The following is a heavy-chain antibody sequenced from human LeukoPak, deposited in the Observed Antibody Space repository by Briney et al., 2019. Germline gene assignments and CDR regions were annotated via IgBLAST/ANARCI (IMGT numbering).Heavy chain of an antibody. V-gene: IGHV3-23*01. J-gene: IGHJ4*02. Sequence: SGGSLRLSCAASGFTFNSHAMSSVRQAPGRGLEWASVISGSAGSTVYADSVKGRLTISRDNSKNTLNLQMNSLRAEATAVYYCAKDLLSGSGSFSWGVFDYWGQGTLVTVSA. CDR2: ISGSAGST. D-gene: IGHD3-10*01. CDR3: AKDLLSGSGSFSWGVFDY. CDR1: GFTFNSHA.